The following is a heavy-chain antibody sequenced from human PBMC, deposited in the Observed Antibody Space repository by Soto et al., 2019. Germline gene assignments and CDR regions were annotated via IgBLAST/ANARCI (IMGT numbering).Heavy chain of an antibody. J-gene: IGHJ6*02. V-gene: IGHV3-7*03. CDR1: GFTFSSYW. Sequence: EVQLVESGGGLVQPGGSLRLSCAASGFTFSSYWMSWVRQAPGKGLEWVANIKQDGSEKYYVDSVKGRFTISRDNAKNSLYLQMNSLRAEDTAVYYCARSPPSRYCSSTSCYTRDNYYYGMDVWGQGTTVTVSS. CDR2: IKQDGSEK. D-gene: IGHD2-2*02. CDR3: ARSPPSRYCSSTSCYTRDNYYYGMDV.